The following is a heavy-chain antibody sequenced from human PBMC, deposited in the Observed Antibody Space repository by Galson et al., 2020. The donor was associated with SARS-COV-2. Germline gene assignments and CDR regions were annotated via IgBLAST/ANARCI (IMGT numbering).Heavy chain of an antibody. D-gene: IGHD3-9*01. CDR3: AKESTDYYDILTGYSGCDY. J-gene: IGHJ4*02. CDR2: ISGSGGST. V-gene: IGHV3-23*01. CDR1: GFTFSSYA. Sequence: GESLKISCAASGFTFSSYAMSWVRQAPGKGLEWVSAISGSGGSTYYADSVKGRFTISRDNSKNTLYLQMNSLRAEDTAVYYCAKESTDYYDILTGYSGCDYWGQGTLVTVSS.